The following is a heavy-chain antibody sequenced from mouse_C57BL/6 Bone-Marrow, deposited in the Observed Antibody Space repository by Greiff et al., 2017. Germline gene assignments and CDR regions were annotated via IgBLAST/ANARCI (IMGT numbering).Heavy chain of an antibody. Sequence: EVQLQESGPGLVKPSQSLSLTCSVTGYSITSGYYWNWIRQFPGNKLEWMGYISYDGSNNYNPSLKNRISITRDTSKNQFFLKLNSVTTEDTATYYCANDGYFAYWGQGTLVTVSA. J-gene: IGHJ3*01. CDR1: GYSITSGYY. CDR2: ISYDGSN. V-gene: IGHV3-6*01. D-gene: IGHD2-3*01. CDR3: ANDGYFAY.